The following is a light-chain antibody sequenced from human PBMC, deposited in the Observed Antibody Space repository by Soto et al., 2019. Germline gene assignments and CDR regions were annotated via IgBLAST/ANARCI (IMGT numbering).Light chain of an antibody. CDR1: SSDVGGYSY. CDR2: EVS. V-gene: IGLV2-14*01. CDR3: SSYTNINTRACV. J-gene: IGLJ1*01. Sequence: QSALTQPASVSGSPGQSITISCTGTSSDVGGYSYVSWYQQHPGKTPKLMIYEVSNRPSGVSHRFSGSKSGNTASLTISGLQTEDEADYYCSSYTNINTRACVFGTGTQLTVL.